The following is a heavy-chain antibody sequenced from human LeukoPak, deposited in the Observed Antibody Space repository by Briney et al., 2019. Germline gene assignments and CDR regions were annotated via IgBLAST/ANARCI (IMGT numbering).Heavy chain of an antibody. CDR2: ISGSGGST. J-gene: IGHJ4*02. V-gene: IGHV3-23*01. D-gene: IGHD3-10*01. CDR1: GFTFSDYY. Sequence: PGGSLRLSCAASGFTFSDYYMSWIRQAPGKGLEWVSAISGSGGSTYYADSVKGRFTISRDNSKNTLYLQMNSLRAEDTAVYYCAKDSYGSGSYEGNFDYWGQGTLVTVSS. CDR3: AKDSYGSGSYEGNFDY.